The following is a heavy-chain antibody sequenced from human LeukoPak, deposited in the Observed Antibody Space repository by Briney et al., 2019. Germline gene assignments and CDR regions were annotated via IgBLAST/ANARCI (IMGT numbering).Heavy chain of an antibody. CDR2: ISAYNGNT. V-gene: IGHV1-18*01. CDR3: ARGRQFSSSWFNWFDP. CDR1: RYTFTSYG. J-gene: IGHJ5*02. Sequence: ASVKVSCKASRYTFTSYGISWVRQAPGQRREWMGWISAYNGNTNYAQKLQGRVTMTTDTSTSTAYMELRSLRSDDTAGYYCARGRQFSSSWFNWFDPWGQGTLVTVSS. D-gene: IGHD6-13*01.